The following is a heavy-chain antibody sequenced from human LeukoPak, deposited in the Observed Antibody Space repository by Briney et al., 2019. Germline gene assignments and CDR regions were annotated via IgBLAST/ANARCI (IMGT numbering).Heavy chain of an antibody. Sequence: GGSLRLSCAASGFTFSSYAMSWVRQAPGKGLEWVSAISVSGGSTYYADSVKGRFTISRDNSKNTLYLQMNSLRAEDTAVYYCAKDRQAGYYYYYYVDVWGKGTTVTVSS. J-gene: IGHJ6*03. CDR1: GFTFSSYA. CDR2: ISVSGGST. CDR3: AKDRQAGYYYYYYVDV. V-gene: IGHV3-23*01.